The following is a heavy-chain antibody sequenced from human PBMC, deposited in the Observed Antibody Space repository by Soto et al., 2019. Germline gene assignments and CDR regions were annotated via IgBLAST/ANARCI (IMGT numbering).Heavy chain of an antibody. Sequence: QVQLQQWGAGLLKPSETLSLTCAVYGGSFSTYYWSWIRQPPGKGLEWIGEINHSGTTNYNPSLKSRVTISVDTSKNQFSLKLSSVTVADTAVYYCARWTRSSCYYWGQGILVTVSS. J-gene: IGHJ4*02. D-gene: IGHD6-13*01. CDR1: GGSFSTYY. CDR2: INHSGTT. CDR3: ARWTRSSCYY. V-gene: IGHV4-34*01.